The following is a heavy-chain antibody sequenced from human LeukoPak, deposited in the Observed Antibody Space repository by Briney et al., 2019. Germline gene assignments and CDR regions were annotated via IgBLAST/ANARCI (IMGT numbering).Heavy chain of an antibody. Sequence: GGSLRLSCVASGFTFSNYGMHWARQAPGKGLEWVAFIRFDGTNHSYADSVKGRFTISRDNSKNTLYLQMNSLRAEDTAVYYCAKDIRRGYNYGYDQFAYWGLGTLVTVSS. J-gene: IGHJ4*02. CDR2: IRFDGTNH. V-gene: IGHV3-30*02. CDR1: GFTFSNYG. D-gene: IGHD5-18*01. CDR3: AKDIRRGYNYGYDQFAY.